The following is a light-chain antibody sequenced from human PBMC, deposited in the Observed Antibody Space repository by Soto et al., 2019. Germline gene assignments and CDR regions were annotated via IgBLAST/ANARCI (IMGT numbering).Light chain of an antibody. CDR2: EAS. Sequence: EIVLTQSPGTLSLSPGERATLSCRASQSVSSGYLAWYQQKPGQAPKLLIYEASSRATGIPDRFSGSGSGTDYTLTIGRLEPEDFAVYYCQQYGNSPQTFGQGTRWIS. CDR3: QQYGNSPQT. J-gene: IGKJ1*01. V-gene: IGKV3-20*01. CDR1: QSVSSGY.